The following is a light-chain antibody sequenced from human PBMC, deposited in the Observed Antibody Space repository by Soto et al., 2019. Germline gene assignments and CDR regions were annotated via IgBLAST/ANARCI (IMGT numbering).Light chain of an antibody. CDR2: DAS. Sequence: DIQLTQSPSLLSASVGDGVTITCRASQNISVWLAWYQQRPGKAPKFLIYDASNLETGVSSRFSGSGSGTEFTLTIRSLQPDDFATYYCQQYDSSSPTFGQGTKLEIK. V-gene: IGKV1-5*01. J-gene: IGKJ2*01. CDR3: QQYDSSSPT. CDR1: QNISVW.